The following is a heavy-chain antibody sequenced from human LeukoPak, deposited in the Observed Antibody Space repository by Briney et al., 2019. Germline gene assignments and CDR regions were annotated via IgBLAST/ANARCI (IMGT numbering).Heavy chain of an antibody. Sequence: GGSLRLSCAASGFTFSSYEMNWVRQAPGKGLEWVSGINWNSGSIGYADSVKGRFTISRDNAKNSLYLQMTSLRPEDMGLYHCVKDKSSSGYYYFANWGQGTLVTVSS. CDR2: INWNSGSI. D-gene: IGHD6-19*01. CDR3: VKDKSSSGYYYFAN. CDR1: GFTFSSYE. V-gene: IGHV3-9*03. J-gene: IGHJ4*02.